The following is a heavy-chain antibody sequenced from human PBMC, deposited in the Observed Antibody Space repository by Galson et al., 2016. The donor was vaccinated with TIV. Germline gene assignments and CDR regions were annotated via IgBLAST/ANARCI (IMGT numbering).Heavy chain of an antibody. CDR1: GFSFSDNY. CDR3: ARERRYCGDQCYLRYYYGMDV. CDR2: IYNDVTT. D-gene: IGHD2-21*01. J-gene: IGHJ6*02. Sequence: SLRLSCAAAGFSFSDNYMNWVRQAPGKGLEWVSIIYNDVTTYYADSVTGRFTISRDNSKNTVYLLMHSLGADDAAVYHCARERRYCGDQCYLRYYYGMDVWGQGTTVTVSS. V-gene: IGHV3-53*05.